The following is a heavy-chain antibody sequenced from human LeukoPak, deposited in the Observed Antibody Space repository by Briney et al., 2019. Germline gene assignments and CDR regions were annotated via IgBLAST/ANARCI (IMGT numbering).Heavy chain of an antibody. CDR1: GFTFSSYW. J-gene: IGHJ4*01. V-gene: IGHV3-7*01. CDR2: IKQDGSEK. D-gene: IGHD6-19*01. Sequence: PGGSLRLSCAASGFTFSSYWMSWVRQAPGKGLEWVANIKQDGSEKYYVDSVKGRFTISRDNAKNSLYLQMNSLRAEDTAVYYCARDSSGWYLVYYFDYWGHGTLVTVSS. CDR3: ARDSSGWYLVYYFDY.